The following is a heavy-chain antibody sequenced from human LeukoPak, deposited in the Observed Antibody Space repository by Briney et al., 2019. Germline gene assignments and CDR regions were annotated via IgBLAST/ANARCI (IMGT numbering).Heavy chain of an antibody. Sequence: GGSLRLSCAASGFTFSDYYMSWIRQAPGKGLEWVSSITGSDTSIYYTDSVKGRFTISRDNAKNSLYLQMNSLRADDTAVYYCARSSYGTPYYFDYWGQGTLVTVSS. J-gene: IGHJ4*02. V-gene: IGHV3-11*04. CDR2: ITGSDTSI. CDR3: ARSSYGTPYYFDY. CDR1: GFTFSDYY. D-gene: IGHD1-26*01.